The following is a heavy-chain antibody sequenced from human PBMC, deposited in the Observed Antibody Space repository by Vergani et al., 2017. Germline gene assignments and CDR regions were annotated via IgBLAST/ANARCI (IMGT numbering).Heavy chain of an antibody. CDR1: GFTFGDYA. D-gene: IGHD2-2*01. Sequence: EVQLVESGGGLVQPGRSLRLSCTASGFTFGDYAMSWVRQAPGKGLEWVGFIRSKAYGGTTEYAASVKGRFTISRDDSKSIAYLQMNSLKTEDTAVYYCTRGSHSVVGPVAYYYDGMEVWDRRTAIVVS. CDR2: IRSKAYGGTT. CDR3: TRGSHSVVGPVAYYYDGMEV. V-gene: IGHV3-49*04. J-gene: IGHJ6*02.